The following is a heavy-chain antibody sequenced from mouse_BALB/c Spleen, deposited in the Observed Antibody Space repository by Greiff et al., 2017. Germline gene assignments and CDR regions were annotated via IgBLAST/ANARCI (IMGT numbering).Heavy chain of an antibody. V-gene: IGHV1-14*01. Sequence: VQLQQSGPELVKPGASVKMSCKASGYTFTSYVMHWVKQKPGQGLEWIGYINPYNDGTKYNEKFKGKATLTSDKSSSTAYMELSSLTSEDSAVYYCAREYDGSSYGFAYWGQGTLVTVSA. CDR1: GYTFTSYV. D-gene: IGHD1-1*01. J-gene: IGHJ3*01. CDR3: AREYDGSSYGFAY. CDR2: INPYNDGT.